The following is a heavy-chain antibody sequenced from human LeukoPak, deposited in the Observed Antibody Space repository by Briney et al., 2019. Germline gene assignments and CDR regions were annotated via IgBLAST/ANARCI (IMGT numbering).Heavy chain of an antibody. V-gene: IGHV3-53*05. Sequence: GGSLRLSCAASGFTVSSNYVSWVRQAPGKGLEWVSVIYSGGSTYYADSVKGRFTISRDNSKNTLYLQMNSLRAEDTAVYYCARDEIVVVITFSAFDIWGQGTMVTVSS. D-gene: IGHD3-22*01. CDR2: IYSGGST. J-gene: IGHJ3*02. CDR3: ARDEIVVVITFSAFDI. CDR1: GFTVSSNY.